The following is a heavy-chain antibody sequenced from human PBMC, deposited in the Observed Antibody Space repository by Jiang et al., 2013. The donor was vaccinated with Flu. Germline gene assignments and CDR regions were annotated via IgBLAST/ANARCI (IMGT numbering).Heavy chain of an antibody. CDR1: GNDFNTYW. Sequence: YGAEVKKPGESLKISCKGSGNDFNTYWIGWVRQMPGKGLEWMGVIYPGDSDTRYSPSFRGQVTISVDKSISTAYLQWSSLKASDTAMYYCAGPRYRSSWYGYFDYWGQGSLVTVSS. CDR2: IYPGDSDT. CDR3: AGPRYRSSWYGYFDY. D-gene: IGHD6-13*01. J-gene: IGHJ4*02. V-gene: IGHV5-51*01.